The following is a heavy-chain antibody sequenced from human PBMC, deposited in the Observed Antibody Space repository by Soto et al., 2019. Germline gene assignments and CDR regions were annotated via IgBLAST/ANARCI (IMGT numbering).Heavy chain of an antibody. D-gene: IGHD1-26*01. J-gene: IGHJ6*02. V-gene: IGHV4-4*07. CDR3: ARDLSGTGLDI. Sequence: QLQLHESGPGLVKPSETLSLTCNVSGDSIGRFYWSWIRQSAGKGLEGIGRVYSTGGDTYNPALKGRVTISLDRSNNHVSLEMNSVTAADTAVYFCARDLSGTGLDIWGRGTRVSVSS. CDR2: VYSTGGD. CDR1: GDSIGRFY.